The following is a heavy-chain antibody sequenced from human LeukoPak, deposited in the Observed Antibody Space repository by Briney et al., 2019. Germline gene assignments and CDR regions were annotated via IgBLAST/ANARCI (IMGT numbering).Heavy chain of an antibody. CDR2: ISSSGSTI. Sequence: GGSLRLSCAASGFTFSDYYMSWIRQAPGKGLEWVSYISSSGSTIYYADSVKGRFTISRDNSKNTLYLQMNSLRAEDTAVYYCARDQGYDILTGYPPYYWGQGTLVTVSS. D-gene: IGHD3-9*01. CDR3: ARDQGYDILTGYPPYY. J-gene: IGHJ4*02. CDR1: GFTFSDYY. V-gene: IGHV3-11*04.